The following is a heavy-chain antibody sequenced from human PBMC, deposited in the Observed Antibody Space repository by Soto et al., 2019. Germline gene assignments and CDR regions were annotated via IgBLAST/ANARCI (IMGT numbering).Heavy chain of an antibody. J-gene: IGHJ4*02. CDR1: GSTFSDYY. V-gene: IGHV3-11*01. CDR2: ISPSGNTV. CDR3: AGGPSSSGWYEVYYFDF. Sequence: GGSLKLSCAASGSTFSDYYMNWIRQIPGKGLEWVSYISPSGNTVNYSDSVKGRFTMSRDNAKNSLYLQLNSLRTEDTAIYYCAGGPSSSGWYEVYYFDFWGPGALVTVSS. D-gene: IGHD6-13*01.